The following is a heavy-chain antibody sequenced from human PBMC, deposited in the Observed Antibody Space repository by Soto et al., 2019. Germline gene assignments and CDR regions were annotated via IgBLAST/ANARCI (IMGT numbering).Heavy chain of an antibody. J-gene: IGHJ4*02. CDR1: GFSLHTSGMR. CDR3: VRMALEAEHFDY. V-gene: IGHV2-70*04. CDR2: IDWDDDK. Sequence: PDPTLVKPTETLTLTCTFAGFSLHTSGMRVSWIRQPPGKALEWLARIDWDDDKFYTTSLKTRLTISRDTSKNQVVLTMTNMDPVDTATYFFVRMALEAEHFDYCGQGTLVSGYS. D-gene: IGHD6-13*01.